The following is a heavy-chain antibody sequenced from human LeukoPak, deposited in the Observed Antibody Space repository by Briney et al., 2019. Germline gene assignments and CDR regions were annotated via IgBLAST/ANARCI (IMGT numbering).Heavy chain of an antibody. V-gene: IGHV5-51*01. D-gene: IGHD3-22*01. CDR3: ARQFYDSSGYFVYFDY. Sequence: GESLKISCKGSGYSFVSYWIGWVRQMPGKGLEWMGIIFPGDSDTRYSPSFQGQVTISADKSISTAYLQWSSLKASDTAMYYCARQFYDSSGYFVYFDYWGQGTLVTVSS. J-gene: IGHJ4*02. CDR1: GYSFVSYW. CDR2: IFPGDSDT.